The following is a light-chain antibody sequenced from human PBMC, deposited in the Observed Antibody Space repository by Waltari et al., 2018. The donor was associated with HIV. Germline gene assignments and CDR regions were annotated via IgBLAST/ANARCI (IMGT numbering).Light chain of an antibody. CDR1: VLARKY. J-gene: IGLJ3*02. CDR2: KDN. CDR3: YSAADSDEV. V-gene: IGLV3-27*01. Sequence: SFELTQPSSVSVSPGQTARLTCSGAVLARKYARWFQKKPGQAPLLLIYKDNERPSGIPERFSGSSSGTTVTLTISGAQVEDEADYYCYSAADSDEVFGGGTKLTVL.